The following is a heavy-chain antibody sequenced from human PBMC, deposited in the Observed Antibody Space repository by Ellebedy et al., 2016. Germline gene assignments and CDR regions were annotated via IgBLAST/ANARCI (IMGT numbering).Heavy chain of an antibody. Sequence: ASVKVSCXASGYTFTSYYMHWVRQAPGQGLEWMGWINPNSGGTNYAQKFQGRVTMTRDTSISTAYMELSRLRSDDTAVYYCARGEGCSGGSCYSGGLFDYYYYMDVWGKGTTVTVSS. J-gene: IGHJ6*03. CDR3: ARGEGCSGGSCYSGGLFDYYYYMDV. V-gene: IGHV1-2*02. D-gene: IGHD2-15*01. CDR2: INPNSGGT. CDR1: GYTFTSYY.